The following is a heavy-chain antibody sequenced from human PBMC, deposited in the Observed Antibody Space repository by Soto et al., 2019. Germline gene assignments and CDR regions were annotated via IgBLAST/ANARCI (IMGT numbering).Heavy chain of an antibody. D-gene: IGHD3-3*01. CDR1: GGSISSSSYY. Sequence: QLQLQESGPGLVKPSETLSLTCTVSGGSISSSSYYWGWIRQPPGKGLEWIGSIYYSGSTYYNPSLKSRVTLAVETSKIHFSLKLSSVTAADTAVYYCARLSDFWSGYHPQGGVPGYWGQGTLVTVSS. V-gene: IGHV4-39*01. J-gene: IGHJ4*02. CDR3: ARLSDFWSGYHPQGGVPGY. CDR2: IYYSGST.